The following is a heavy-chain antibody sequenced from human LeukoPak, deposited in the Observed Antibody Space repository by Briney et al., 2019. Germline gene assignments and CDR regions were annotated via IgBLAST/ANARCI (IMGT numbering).Heavy chain of an antibody. V-gene: IGHV1-2*02. CDR2: IHPGRGDT. D-gene: IGHD7-27*01. CDR3: ARDHNWGPDY. J-gene: IGHJ4*02. Sequence: ASVKVSCKASRYTFTGYYMHWLPQAPGQGLEWMGWIHPGRGDTNYAQKFQGRVSLTRDTSISTAYMELSRLTSDDTAVYYCARDHNWGPDYWGQGTLVSVSS. CDR1: RYTFTGYY.